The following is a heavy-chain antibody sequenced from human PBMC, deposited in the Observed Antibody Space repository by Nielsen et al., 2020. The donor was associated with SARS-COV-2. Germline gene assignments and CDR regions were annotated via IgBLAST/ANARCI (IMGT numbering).Heavy chain of an antibody. CDR2: ISGSGGST. D-gene: IGHD3-22*01. CDR3: AKDRGVVTRSPLDY. J-gene: IGHJ4*02. Sequence: GALKISCAASGFTFSSYAMSWVRQAPGKGLEWVSAISGSGGSTYYADSVKGRFTISRDNSKNTLYLQMNSLRAEDTAVYYCAKDRGVVTRSPLDYWGQGTLVTVSS. V-gene: IGHV3-23*01. CDR1: GFTFSSYA.